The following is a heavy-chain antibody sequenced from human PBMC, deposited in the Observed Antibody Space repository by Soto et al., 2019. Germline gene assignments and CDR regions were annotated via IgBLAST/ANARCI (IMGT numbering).Heavy chain of an antibody. J-gene: IGHJ4*02. CDR2: IYYSGST. CDR3: ARDVAAAGSDY. D-gene: IGHD6-13*01. V-gene: IGHV4-61*01. CDR1: GGSVSSGSYY. Sequence: SETLSLTCTVSGGSVSSGSYYWSWIRQPPGKGLEWIGYIYYSGSTNYNPSLKSRVTIPVDTSKNQFSLKLSSVTAADTAVYYCARDVAAAGSDYWGQGTLVTVSS.